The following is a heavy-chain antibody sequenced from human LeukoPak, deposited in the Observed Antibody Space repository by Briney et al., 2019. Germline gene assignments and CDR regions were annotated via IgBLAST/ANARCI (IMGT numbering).Heavy chain of an antibody. CDR1: GSTISSSTW. Sequence: SGTLSLTCAVSGSTISSSTWWSWVRQPPGKGLEWIGEIYHSGSTNYNPSLKSRVTISVDKSKNQFSLKLSSVTAADTAVYYCAKGGLAEYFQFWGQGTLVTVSS. J-gene: IGHJ1*01. CDR3: AKGGLAEYFQF. V-gene: IGHV4-4*02. CDR2: IYHSGST. D-gene: IGHD2-15*01.